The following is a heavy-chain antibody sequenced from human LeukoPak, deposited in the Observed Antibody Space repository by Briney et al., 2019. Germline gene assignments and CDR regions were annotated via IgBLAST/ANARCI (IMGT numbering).Heavy chain of an antibody. J-gene: IGHJ5*02. V-gene: IGHV4-30-2*01. CDR1: GGSISSGGYS. Sequence: TLCLTCAVSGGSISSGGYSWSWIRQPPGKGLEWIGYIYHSGSIYYNPALKRRVTISVDRSKNKFSLKLKSVTAEHTAVHYCARAIGDYRANWFAPWGQGTLVTVSS. CDR3: ARAIGDYRANWFAP. D-gene: IGHD4-11*01. CDR2: IYHSGSI.